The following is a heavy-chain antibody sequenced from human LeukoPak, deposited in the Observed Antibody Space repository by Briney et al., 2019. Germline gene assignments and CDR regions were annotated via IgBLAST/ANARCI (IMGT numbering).Heavy chain of an antibody. CDR3: ARHGRSGSYRDWFDP. Sequence: GESLKISCQGSGYSFTRYWIGWVRQIPGKGVGWIWIIYPGDSHTRYSPSYQGQVTISADKSITTAHLQWSLLKASDTAMYYSARHGRSGSYRDWFDPWGQGTLVTVSS. CDR1: GYSFTRYW. V-gene: IGHV5-51*01. J-gene: IGHJ5*02. CDR2: IYPGDSHT. D-gene: IGHD3-10*01.